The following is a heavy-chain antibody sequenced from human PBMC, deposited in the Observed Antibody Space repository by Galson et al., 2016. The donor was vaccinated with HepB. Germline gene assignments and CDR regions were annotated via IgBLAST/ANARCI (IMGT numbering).Heavy chain of an antibody. CDR2: INGDGSST. CDR1: GFTFSSYW. CDR3: ARDNSDRWLQIVLDY. J-gene: IGHJ4*02. D-gene: IGHD5-24*01. V-gene: IGHV3-74*01. Sequence: SLRLSCAASGFTFSSYWMHWVRQAPGKGLVWVSRINGDGSSTSYADSVKGRFTISRDNAKNTLYLQMNSLRAEDTAVYYCARDNSDRWLQIVLDYWGQGTLVTVSS.